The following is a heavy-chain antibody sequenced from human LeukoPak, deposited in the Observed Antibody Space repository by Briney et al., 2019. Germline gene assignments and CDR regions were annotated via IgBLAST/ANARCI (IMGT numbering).Heavy chain of an antibody. Sequence: SETLSLTCTVSGGSISSYYWSWIRQPPGKGLEWIGRIYTSGSTNYNPSLKSRVTMSVDTSKNQFSLKLSSVTAADTAVYYCARAASSGWYVGDEYNWFDPWGQGTLVTVSS. J-gene: IGHJ5*02. D-gene: IGHD6-19*01. CDR1: GGSISSYY. CDR2: IYTSGST. V-gene: IGHV4-4*07. CDR3: ARAASSGWYVGDEYNWFDP.